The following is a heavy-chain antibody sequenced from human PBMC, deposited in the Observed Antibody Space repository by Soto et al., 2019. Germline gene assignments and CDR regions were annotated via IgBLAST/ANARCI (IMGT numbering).Heavy chain of an antibody. Sequence: EVQLLDSGGGSVQPGGSLRLSCAASGFTFSSYVMRWVRQAPGKGLAWVSSISGSGGNTYYIDSVKGRFTVTRDNSKKTLYLQMNSLRAEDTAVYFCARGYCSGDTCYHIDYWGQGTLVTVSS. J-gene: IGHJ4*02. V-gene: IGHV3-23*01. CDR3: ARGYCSGDTCYHIDY. CDR2: ISGSGGNT. D-gene: IGHD2-15*01. CDR1: GFTFSSYV.